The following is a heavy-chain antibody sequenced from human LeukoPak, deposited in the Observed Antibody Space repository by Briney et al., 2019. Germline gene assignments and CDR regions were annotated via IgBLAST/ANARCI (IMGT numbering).Heavy chain of an antibody. Sequence: GGSLRLSCAASGFTFSSYEMNWVRQAPGKGLEWVSYISSSGSTIYYADSVKGRFTISRDNAKNSLYLQMNSLRAEDTAVYYCARSSGVYDILTGYYNRAFDIWGQGTMVTVSS. CDR2: ISSSGSTI. V-gene: IGHV3-48*03. J-gene: IGHJ3*02. D-gene: IGHD3-9*01. CDR1: GFTFSSYE. CDR3: ARSSGVYDILTGYYNRAFDI.